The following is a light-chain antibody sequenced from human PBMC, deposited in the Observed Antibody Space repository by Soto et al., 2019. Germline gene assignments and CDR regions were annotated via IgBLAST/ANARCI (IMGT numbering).Light chain of an antibody. Sequence: DIQMTQSPSTLSASVGDRVTITCRASQNINRRLAWYQQKPGKAPNLLIYDASSLESGVPARFSGGGSGTEFTLTISSLQPDDFSTYYCQQSYSTPAFGQGTKVDIK. CDR2: DAS. V-gene: IGKV1-5*01. J-gene: IGKJ1*01. CDR1: QNINRR. CDR3: QQSYSTPA.